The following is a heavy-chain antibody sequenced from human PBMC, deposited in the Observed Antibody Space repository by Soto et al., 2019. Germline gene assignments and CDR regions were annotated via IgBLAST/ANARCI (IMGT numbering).Heavy chain of an antibody. V-gene: IGHV3-74*01. Sequence: GGSLRLSCAVSGFTFSAYWMHWVRQTPGKGLVWVSRINPDGTKTNYADSVEGRFTISRDNAKSTLYLQMNSLSAEDTAIYFCSSDTFGLRDTWGQGTLVTVPS. D-gene: IGHD3-3*01. CDR1: GFTFSAYW. CDR2: INPDGTKT. J-gene: IGHJ5*02. CDR3: SSDTFGLRDT.